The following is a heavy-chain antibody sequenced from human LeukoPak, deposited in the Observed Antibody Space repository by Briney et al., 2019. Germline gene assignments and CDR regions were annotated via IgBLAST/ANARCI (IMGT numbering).Heavy chain of an antibody. V-gene: IGHV4-59*12. CDR3: ARASGYSNRHCDY. J-gene: IGHJ4*02. CDR2: IYYSGSN. D-gene: IGHD6-13*01. Sequence: SETLSLTCTVSGGSISSYYWSWLRQPPGKGLEWIGYIYYSGSNNYNPSLKSRVTISVDTPKNQFSLKLSSVTAADTAIYYCARASGYSNRHCDYWGQGTLVTVSS. CDR1: GGSISSYY.